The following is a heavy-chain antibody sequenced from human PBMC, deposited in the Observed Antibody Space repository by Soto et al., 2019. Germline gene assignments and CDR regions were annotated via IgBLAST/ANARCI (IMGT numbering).Heavy chain of an antibody. V-gene: IGHV1-69*06. Sequence: ASVKVSCKASGGTFSSYAISWVRQAPGQGLEWMGGIIPIFAPANYAQKFQGRVTITADKSTSTAYMELSSLRSEDTAVYYCARDRDGYIGIWGQGTMVTVSS. CDR1: GGTFSSYA. D-gene: IGHD5-12*01. CDR2: IIPIFAPA. CDR3: ARDRDGYIGI. J-gene: IGHJ4*02.